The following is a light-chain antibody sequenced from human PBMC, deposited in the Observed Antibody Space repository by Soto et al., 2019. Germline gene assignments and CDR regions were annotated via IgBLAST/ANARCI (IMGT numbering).Light chain of an antibody. CDR3: CSYAGSYSYV. CDR2: DVS. CDR1: SSDIGGYNY. Sequence: QSVLTQPRSVSGSPGQPVTISCTGTSSDIGGYNYVSWYQEQPGKAPKLMIYDVSKRPSGVPDRFSGSKSGNTASLTISGLQAEDEADYYCCSYAGSYSYVFGTGTKLTVL. J-gene: IGLJ1*01. V-gene: IGLV2-11*01.